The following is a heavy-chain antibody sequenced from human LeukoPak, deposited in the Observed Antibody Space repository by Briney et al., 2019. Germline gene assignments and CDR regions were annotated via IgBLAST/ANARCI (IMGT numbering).Heavy chain of an antibody. V-gene: IGHV4-4*07. CDR2: IYSSGSN. Sequence: PSETLSLTCTVSGGSISGYFWSWIRQPAGKGLEWIGRIYSSGSNNYNPSLKSRVTMSLDTSKNHCSLNLSSVTAADTAVYYCAREPTSGREPTSGRPLDYWGQRTLVTVSS. CDR1: GGSISGYF. CDR3: AREPTSGREPTSGRPLDY. D-gene: IGHD5-12*01. J-gene: IGHJ4*02.